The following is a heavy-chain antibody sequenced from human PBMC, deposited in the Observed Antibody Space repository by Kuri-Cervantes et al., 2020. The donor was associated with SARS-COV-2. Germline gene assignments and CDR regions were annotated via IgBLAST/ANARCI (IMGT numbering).Heavy chain of an antibody. CDR2: IYYSGST. V-gene: IGHV4-59*05. D-gene: IGHD2-15*01. J-gene: IGHJ5*02. Sequence: GSLRLSCTVSGGSISSYYWSWIRQPPGKGLEWIGSIYYSGSTYYNPSLKSRVTISVDTSKNQFSLKLSSVTAADTAVYYCARQEVVAATNWFDPWGQGTLVTVSS. CDR3: ARQEVVAATNWFDP. CDR1: GGSISSYY.